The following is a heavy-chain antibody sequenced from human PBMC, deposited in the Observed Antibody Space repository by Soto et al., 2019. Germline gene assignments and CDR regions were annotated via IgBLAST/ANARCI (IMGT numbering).Heavy chain of an antibody. J-gene: IGHJ6*02. CDR3: ARGKPHDIPHYYHYAMDV. V-gene: IGHV1-8*01. CDR2: VNPNSGNT. Sequence: VASVKVSCKVFGYPFSNEDINWVRQATGQGLEWMGRVNPNSGNTAYAENFKSRVTMTRNISISTAYMELTSLGVEDTAVYYCARGKPHDIPHYYHYAMDVWGQGTAVTVSS. D-gene: IGHD1-1*01. CDR1: GYPFSNED.